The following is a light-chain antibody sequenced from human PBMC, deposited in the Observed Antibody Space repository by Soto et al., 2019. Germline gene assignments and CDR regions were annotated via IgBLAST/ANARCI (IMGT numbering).Light chain of an antibody. CDR1: QSVTTR. J-gene: IGKJ5*01. CDR3: QQYGGSPIT. V-gene: IGKV3-20*01. Sequence: SGCTHTQRNLSLSPGGRVTPSWMASQSVTTRLAWYQHKPGQAPTLLMSGASNRASGVPVRFSGSGSGTDFTLTITRLEPEDFALYYCQQYGGSPITFGLGRLLEIK. CDR2: GAS.